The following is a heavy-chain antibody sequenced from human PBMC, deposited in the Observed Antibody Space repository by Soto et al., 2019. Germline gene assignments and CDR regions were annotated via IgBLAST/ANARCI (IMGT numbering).Heavy chain of an antibody. CDR3: ARGSSGWYLYFDY. CDR1: GGSFSCYY. V-gene: IGHV4-34*01. CDR2: INHSGST. D-gene: IGHD6-19*01. Sequence: PSETLSLTCAVYGGSFSCYYWSWIRQPPGKGLEWIGEINHSGSTNYNPSLKSRVTISVDTSKNQFSLKLSSVTAADTAVYYCARGSSGWYLYFDYWGQGTLVTVSS. J-gene: IGHJ4*02.